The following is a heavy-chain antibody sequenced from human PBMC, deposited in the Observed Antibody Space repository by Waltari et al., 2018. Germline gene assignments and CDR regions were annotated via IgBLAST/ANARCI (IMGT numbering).Heavy chain of an antibody. CDR1: GFTFSGYW. Sequence: EVQLVESGGGLVQPGGSLRLSCAASGFTFSGYWMSWGGQAPGKGGEWVANIKQDGSEKHYVDSVKGRFTISRDNAKNSLYLQMNSLRDEDTAEYYCARMGSSSSSYWGQGTLVTVSS. D-gene: IGHD6-6*01. CDR2: IKQDGSEK. V-gene: IGHV3-7*01. J-gene: IGHJ4*02. CDR3: ARMGSSSSSY.